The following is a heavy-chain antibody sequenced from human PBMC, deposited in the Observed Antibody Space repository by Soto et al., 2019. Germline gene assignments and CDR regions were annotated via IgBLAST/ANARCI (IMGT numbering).Heavy chain of an antibody. V-gene: IGHV3-23*01. CDR1: GFTFSSYV. CDR3: AKGSASASPYYFVG. Sequence: GGSLRLSCAASGFTFSSYVMSWVRQAPGKGLEWVSAITGGSDSTYYADSVQGRFTVSRDNSKNTLYLQMNSLRAEDTAVYYCAKGSASASPYYFVGWGRGTLVNVAS. J-gene: IGHJ4*02. CDR2: ITGGSDST.